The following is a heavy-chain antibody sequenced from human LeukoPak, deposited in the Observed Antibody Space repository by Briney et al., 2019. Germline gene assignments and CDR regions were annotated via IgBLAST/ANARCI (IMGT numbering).Heavy chain of an antibody. CDR2: ITGSDGSS. CDR3: AKWGDYDILTGYYVPDY. V-gene: IGHV3-23*01. Sequence: XXSXXRRAPGKGLGWVSAITGSDGSSYYADSVKGRFTISRDNSKNTLYLQVNSLRAEDTAVYYCAKWGDYDILTGYYVPDYWGQGTLVTVSS. CDR1: X. J-gene: IGHJ4*02. D-gene: IGHD3-9*01.